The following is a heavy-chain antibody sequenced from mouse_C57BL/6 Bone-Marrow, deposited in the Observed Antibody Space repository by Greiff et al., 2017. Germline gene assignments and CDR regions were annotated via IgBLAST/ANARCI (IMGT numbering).Heavy chain of an antibody. D-gene: IGHD1-1*01. J-gene: IGHJ2*01. CDR1: GYNFTSYW. CDR2: IDPSDSYT. Sequence: QVQLQQPGAELVMPGASVKLSCKASGYNFTSYWMHWVKQRPGQGLEWIGEIDPSDSYTNYNQKFKGKSTLTVDKSSSTAYMQLSSLTSEDSAVYYCARAGSSSFDYWGQGTTLTVSS. CDR3: ARAGSSSFDY. V-gene: IGHV1-69*01.